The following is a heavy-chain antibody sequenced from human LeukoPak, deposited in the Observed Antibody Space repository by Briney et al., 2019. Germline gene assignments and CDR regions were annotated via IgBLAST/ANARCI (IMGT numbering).Heavy chain of an antibody. V-gene: IGHV7-4-1*02. Sequence: GASVKVSCKASGYTFTSYAMNWVRQAPGQGLEWMGWINTNTGNPTYAQGFTGRFVFSLDTSVNTAYLQISSLKAEDTAIYYCARVQGYCSTTSCYPHYWGRGTLVTVSS. J-gene: IGHJ4*02. D-gene: IGHD2-2*01. CDR3: ARVQGYCSTTSCYPHY. CDR1: GYTFTSYA. CDR2: INTNTGNP.